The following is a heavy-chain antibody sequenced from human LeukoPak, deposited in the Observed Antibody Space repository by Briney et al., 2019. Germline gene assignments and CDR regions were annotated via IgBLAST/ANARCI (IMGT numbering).Heavy chain of an antibody. CDR2: IKQGGSEI. CDR1: GFTLRRFG. CDR3: ARDRESESDSEGDY. J-gene: IGHJ4*02. D-gene: IGHD4-11*01. V-gene: IGHV3-7*01. Sequence: GGSLRLSCSASGFTLRRFGMSWVRQAPWKGLEYVHPIKQGGSEIYHMDSVKGRFTISRDDATNSLYLQMNSLRVEDTALYYCARDRESESDSEGDYWGQGTLVTVSS.